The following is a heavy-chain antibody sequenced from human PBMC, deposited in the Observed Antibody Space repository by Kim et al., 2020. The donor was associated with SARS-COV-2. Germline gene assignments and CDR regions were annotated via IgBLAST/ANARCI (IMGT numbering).Heavy chain of an antibody. CDR2: IYSGGST. CDR1: GFTVSSNY. J-gene: IGHJ4*02. V-gene: IGHV3-53*01. Sequence: GGSLRLSCAASGFTVSSNYMSWVRQAPGKGLEWVSVIYSGGSTYYADSVKGRFTIARDNSKNTLYLQMNSLRAEDTAVYYCARVVMRTFDYWGQGTLVTVSS. D-gene: IGHD3-22*01. CDR3: ARVVMRTFDY.